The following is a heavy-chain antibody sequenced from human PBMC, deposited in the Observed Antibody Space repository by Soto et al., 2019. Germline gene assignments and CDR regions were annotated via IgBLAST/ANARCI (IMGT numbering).Heavy chain of an antibody. D-gene: IGHD1-26*01. CDR2: ISGSGFKK. J-gene: IGHJ5*02. V-gene: IGHV3-23*01. CDR1: GFIFENFG. CDR3: AKNQGVELVPLATVDWFDP. Sequence: GGSLRLSCAASGFIFENFGMSWVRQAPGKGLDWISSISGSGFKKYYADSVKGRFTISRDNSKSTVYLELNNLSAEDTAVYHCAKNQGVELVPLATVDWFDPWGQGSVVTVSS.